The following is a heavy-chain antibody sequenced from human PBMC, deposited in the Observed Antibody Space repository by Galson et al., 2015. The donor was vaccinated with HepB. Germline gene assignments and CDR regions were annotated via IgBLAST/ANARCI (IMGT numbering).Heavy chain of an antibody. V-gene: IGHV4-4*07. D-gene: IGHD3-10*02. CDR1: GGSINSES. Sequence: TLSLTCTVSGGSINSESWRWIRQAAGKGPEYTGRIFRSGSNNYNPSLRSRVTMSIDTSKSQISLKMRSVTVADTAVYYCAREPMLPMGFDYWGQGILVTVSS. CDR3: AREPMLPMGFDY. CDR2: IFRSGSN. J-gene: IGHJ4*02.